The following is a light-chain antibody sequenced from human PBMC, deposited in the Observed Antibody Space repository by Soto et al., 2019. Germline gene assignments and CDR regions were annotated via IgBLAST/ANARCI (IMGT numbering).Light chain of an antibody. Sequence: QSALTQPASVSGSPGQSITISCTGTSGDVGSYNLVSWYQQRPGKAPKLIIYEVSKRPSGVSNRFSGSKSGNTASLTISGLQAEDEADYYCFSYTGSITFGVFGGGTKLTVL. CDR1: SGDVGSYNL. CDR2: EVS. V-gene: IGLV2-23*02. J-gene: IGLJ3*02. CDR3: FSYTGSITFGV.